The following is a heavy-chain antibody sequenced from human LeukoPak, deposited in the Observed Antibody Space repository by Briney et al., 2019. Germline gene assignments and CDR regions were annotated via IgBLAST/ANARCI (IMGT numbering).Heavy chain of an antibody. D-gene: IGHD3-3*01. CDR2: IRYDGSNK. V-gene: IGHV3-30*02. CDR3: AKDTIFGVVNWLDP. CDR1: GFTFSSYG. J-gene: IGHJ5*02. Sequence: GRSLRLSCAASGFTFSSYGMHWVRHAPGKGLEWVAIIRYDGSNKYYADSVKGRFTISRDNSKNTLYLQMNSLRAEDTAVYYCAKDTIFGVVNWLDPWGQGTLVTVSS.